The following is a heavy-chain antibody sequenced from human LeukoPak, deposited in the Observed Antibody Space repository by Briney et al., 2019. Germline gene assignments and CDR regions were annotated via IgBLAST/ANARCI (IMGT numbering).Heavy chain of an antibody. J-gene: IGHJ3*02. Sequence: GGSLRHSCAVPGFNLATDWMGWVRQAPGKGLQWVANIKNDGSEQYYVDSVKGRFTISRDNPKNSLYLQMNSLIAEDTAVYYWARGGTGATRDDTFDIWGQGTMVTVSS. CDR2: IKNDGSEQ. V-gene: IGHV3-7*05. D-gene: IGHD1-7*01. CDR3: ARGGTGATRDDTFDI. CDR1: GFNLATDW.